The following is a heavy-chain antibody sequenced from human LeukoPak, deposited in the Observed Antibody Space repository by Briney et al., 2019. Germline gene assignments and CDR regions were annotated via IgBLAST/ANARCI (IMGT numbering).Heavy chain of an antibody. J-gene: IGHJ3*02. CDR3: ATAPPNWNLAFDI. Sequence: ASVKVSCKASGGTFSSYAISWVRQAPGQGLEWMGGIIPIFGTAIYAQKFQGRVTMTEDTSIDTAYMELSSLRSEDTAVYYCATAPPNWNLAFDIWGQGTMVTVSS. CDR1: GGTFSSYA. D-gene: IGHD1-7*01. V-gene: IGHV1-69*06. CDR2: IIPIFGTA.